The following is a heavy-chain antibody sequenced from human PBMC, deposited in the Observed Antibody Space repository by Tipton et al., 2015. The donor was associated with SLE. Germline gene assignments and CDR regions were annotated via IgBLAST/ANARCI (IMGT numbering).Heavy chain of an antibody. Sequence: GSLRLSCTVSGGSISSSSYYWGWIRQPPGKGLEWIGRIYYSGSTCYNPSLKSRVTISVDTSKNQFSLKLSSVTAADTAVYYCARRMAAAGTNYYYYMDVWGKGTTVTVSS. CDR3: ARRMAAAGTNYYYYMDV. CDR2: IYYSGST. D-gene: IGHD6-13*01. J-gene: IGHJ6*03. CDR1: GGSISSSSYY. V-gene: IGHV4-39*01.